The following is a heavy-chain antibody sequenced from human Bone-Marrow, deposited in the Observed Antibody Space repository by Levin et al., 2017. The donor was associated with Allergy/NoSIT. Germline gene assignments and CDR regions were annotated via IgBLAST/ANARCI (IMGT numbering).Heavy chain of an antibody. CDR2: ISSSGGSA. Sequence: SGGSLRLSCAASGFTFSSYEMNWVRQAPGKGLEWVSTISSSGGSAWYADSVKGRSTISRDNSQNTLHLQMNSLRVEDTALYYCARRMVRAFDYWGQGTLVTVSS. CDR1: GFTFSSYE. J-gene: IGHJ4*02. CDR3: ARRMVRAFDY. V-gene: IGHV3-23*01. D-gene: IGHD3-10*01.